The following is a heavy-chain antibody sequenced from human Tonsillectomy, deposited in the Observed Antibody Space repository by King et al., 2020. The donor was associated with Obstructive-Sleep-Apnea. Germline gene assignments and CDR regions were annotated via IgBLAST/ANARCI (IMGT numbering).Heavy chain of an antibody. CDR2: IYYSGTT. CDR1: GGSISSASYY. J-gene: IGHJ4*02. D-gene: IGHD3-22*01. V-gene: IGHV4-31*03. CDR3: AGSYCHDSGGPRGGYYFDF. Sequence: QLQESGPGLVKPSQTLSLTCTVSGGSISSASYYWTWIRQHPGKGLEWIGYIYYSGTTYYNPSLKSRVAISVDTSKSQFSLKLGSVTAADTAVYYCAGSYCHDSGGPRGGYYFDFWGQGTLVTVSS.